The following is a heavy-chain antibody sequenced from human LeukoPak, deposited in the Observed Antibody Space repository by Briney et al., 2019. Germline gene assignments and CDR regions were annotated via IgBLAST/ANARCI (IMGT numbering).Heavy chain of an antibody. Sequence: PSETLSLTCTVPGGSISSASYFWGWIRQPPGKGLEWIGTLYYSGSTYYSASLKSRVTMSGDTSRNQFSLRLSSVNAADTAVYYCAKAGVRYSDSSALYAFDFWGPGTMVTVSS. J-gene: IGHJ3*01. CDR3: AKAGVRYSDSSALYAFDF. CDR1: GGSISSASYF. D-gene: IGHD3-22*01. V-gene: IGHV4-39*01. CDR2: LYYSGST.